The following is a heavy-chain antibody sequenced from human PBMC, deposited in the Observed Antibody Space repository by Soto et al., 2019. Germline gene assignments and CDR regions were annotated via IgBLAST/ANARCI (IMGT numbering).Heavy chain of an antibody. CDR1: GFTFRNYD. V-gene: IGHV3-13*05. CDR3: ARTDRDFYGLDV. Sequence: EVKMVEAGGGLVQPGGSLRLSSEASGFTFRNYDMHWVRQGTGKGLEWVSGISAAGDPDYADYGEGRFTISRENAQNSFFLQVNSLRVCDKAVYYCARTDRDFYGLDVWGQGTKVIVSS. J-gene: IGHJ6*02. CDR2: ISAAGDP.